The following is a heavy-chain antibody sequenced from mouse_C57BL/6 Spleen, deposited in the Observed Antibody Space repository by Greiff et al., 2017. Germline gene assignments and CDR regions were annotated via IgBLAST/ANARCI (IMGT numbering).Heavy chain of an antibody. V-gene: IGHV1-52*01. CDR3: ARGNYVDY. CDR2: IDPYDSDT. Sequence: QVQLQQPGAELVRPGSSVKLSCKASGYTFTSYWMHWVKQRPIQGLEWIGNIDPYDSDTHYNHKFKDKATLTVYKSSSTAYMQLSSLTSEDSAVYYCARGNYVDYWGQGTTLTVSS. CDR1: GYTFTSYW. J-gene: IGHJ2*01.